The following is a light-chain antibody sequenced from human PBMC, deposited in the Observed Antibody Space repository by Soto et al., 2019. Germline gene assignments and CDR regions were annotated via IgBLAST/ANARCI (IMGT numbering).Light chain of an antibody. CDR3: NSYTRFSTYV. Sequence: QSALTQPRSVSGSPGQSVSISCTGTNSDIGNYNLVSWYQQPPGKAPKLIISAVSRRPSGVSSRFSGSKSGNTASLTISGLQAEDEADYYCNSYTRFSTYVFGTGTKLTVL. J-gene: IGLJ1*01. CDR1: NSDIGNYNL. CDR2: AVS. V-gene: IGLV2-14*02.